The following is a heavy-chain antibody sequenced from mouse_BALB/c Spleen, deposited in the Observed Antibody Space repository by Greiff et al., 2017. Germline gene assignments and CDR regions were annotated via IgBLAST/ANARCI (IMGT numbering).Heavy chain of an antibody. V-gene: IGHV1-14*01. Sequence: EVKLQESGPELVKPGASVKMSCKASGYTFTSYVMHWVKQKPGQGLEWIGYINPYNDGTKYNEKFKGKATLTSDKSSSTAYMELSSLTSEDSAVYYCARGSSYEWFAYWGQGTLVTVSA. CDR1: GYTFTSYV. J-gene: IGHJ3*01. CDR2: INPYNDGT. D-gene: IGHD1-1*01. CDR3: ARGSSYEWFAY.